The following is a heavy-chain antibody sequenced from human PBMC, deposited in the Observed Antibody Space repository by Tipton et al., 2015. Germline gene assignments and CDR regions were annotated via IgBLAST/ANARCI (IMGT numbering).Heavy chain of an antibody. CDR3: ARDSSSLYTGTSFFAD. CDR1: GGSISSDY. Sequence: TLSLTCTVSGGSISSDYWTWIRQPPGRGLEWIGNIFHSGTTNYNPSLRSRVTISIDTSNNQFSLRLTSVTAADTAVYYCARDSSSLYTGTSFFADWGRGTLVPVSS. J-gene: IGHJ4*02. V-gene: IGHV4-59*01. CDR2: IFHSGTT. D-gene: IGHD1-26*01.